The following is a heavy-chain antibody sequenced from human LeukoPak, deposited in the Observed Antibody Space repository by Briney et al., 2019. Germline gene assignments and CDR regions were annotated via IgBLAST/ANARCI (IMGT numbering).Heavy chain of an antibody. Sequence: GGSLSLSCAASGSTFSSYGMHWVRQAPGKGLEGVAVISYDGSNKYYADSVKGRFTISRDNSKNTLYLQMNSLRAEDTAVYYCAKDLGAGPFDYWGQGTLVTVSS. CDR1: GSTFSSYG. V-gene: IGHV3-30*18. CDR2: ISYDGSNK. J-gene: IGHJ4*02. D-gene: IGHD1-26*01. CDR3: AKDLGAGPFDY.